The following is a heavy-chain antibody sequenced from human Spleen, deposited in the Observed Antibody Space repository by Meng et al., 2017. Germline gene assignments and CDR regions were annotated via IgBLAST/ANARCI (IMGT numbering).Heavy chain of an antibody. D-gene: IGHD4-11*01. CDR2: INHSGST. CDR1: GGSFSDYY. J-gene: IGHJ4*02. V-gene: IGHV4-34*01. Sequence: QVQVQQWGVGLLKPSGTLSLTCVVSGGSFSDYYWSWIRQPPGKGLEWIGEINHSGSTNYNPSLESRATISVDTSQNNLSLKLSSVTAADSAVYYCARGPTTMAHDFDYWGQGTLVTVSS. CDR3: ARGPTTMAHDFDY.